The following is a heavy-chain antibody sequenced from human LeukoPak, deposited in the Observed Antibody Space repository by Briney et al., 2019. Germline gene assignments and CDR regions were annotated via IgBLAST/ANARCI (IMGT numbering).Heavy chain of an antibody. CDR2: ISGSGGGT. V-gene: IGHV3-23*01. Sequence: TGGSLRLSCAASGFTFSGYAMTWVRQAPGKWREMVAAISGSGGGTYYADSVKGRFTISRDNSKNTLYVQMTSLRAEDTAVYYCAKACIPAAGQDYFDYWGQGTLVTVSS. CDR3: AKACIPAAGQDYFDY. J-gene: IGHJ4*02. CDR1: GFTFSGYA. D-gene: IGHD6-13*01.